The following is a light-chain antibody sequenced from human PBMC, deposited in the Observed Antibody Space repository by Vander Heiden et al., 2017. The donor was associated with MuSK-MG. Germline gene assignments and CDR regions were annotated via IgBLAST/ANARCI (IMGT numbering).Light chain of an antibody. Sequence: QSVLTQPPSASATPGQRVTLSCSGSRSNIGRNPVSWYPQVPETAPKLLIYANNQRPSGGPGRVSGSQSGPSASASLAISGLQPEDEADYYCATWDDSRNEMIFGGGTKLTVL. CDR1: RSNIGRNP. CDR3: ATWDDSRNEMI. J-gene: IGLJ2*01. V-gene: IGLV1-44*01. CDR2: ANN.